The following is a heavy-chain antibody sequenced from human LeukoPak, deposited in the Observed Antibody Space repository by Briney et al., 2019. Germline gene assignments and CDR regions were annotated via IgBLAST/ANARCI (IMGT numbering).Heavy chain of an antibody. CDR2: IKSKTDGGTT. J-gene: IGHJ4*02. Sequence: RGSLRLSCAASGFTFSSYEMNWVRQAPRKGLEWVGRIKSKTDGGTTEYAAPVKGRFTISRDDSKNTLYLQMNSLKTEDTAVYYCTAKLIFHWGQGTLVTVSS. V-gene: IGHV3-15*01. CDR3: TAKLIFH. CDR1: GFTFSSYE.